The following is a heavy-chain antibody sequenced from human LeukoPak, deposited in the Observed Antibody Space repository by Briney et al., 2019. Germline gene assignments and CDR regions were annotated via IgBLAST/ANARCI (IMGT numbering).Heavy chain of an antibody. CDR1: GYTFTSYG. D-gene: IGHD3-22*01. Sequence: ASVKVSCKASGYTFTSYGISWVRRAPGQGLEWMGWISAYNGNTNYAQKLQGRVTMTTDTSTSTAYMELRSLRSDDTAVYYCATSKEVVVMNYWGQGTLVTVSS. V-gene: IGHV1-18*01. CDR2: ISAYNGNT. CDR3: ATSKEVVVMNY. J-gene: IGHJ4*02.